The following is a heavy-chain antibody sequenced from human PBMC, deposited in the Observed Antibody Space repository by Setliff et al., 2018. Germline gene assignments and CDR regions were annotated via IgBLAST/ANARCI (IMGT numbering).Heavy chain of an antibody. D-gene: IGHD4-4*01. Sequence: SVKVSCKASGGTFTNYGVSWVRQAPGQGLEWMGGTIPSFGSTNYAQKFQGRLTITTVGSTSTAYMELSSLRSEDTAVYYCARADYIRYFYMDAWGKGTTVTVSS. CDR2: TIPSFGST. CDR3: ARADYIRYFYMDA. CDR1: GGTFTNYG. V-gene: IGHV1-69*05. J-gene: IGHJ6*03.